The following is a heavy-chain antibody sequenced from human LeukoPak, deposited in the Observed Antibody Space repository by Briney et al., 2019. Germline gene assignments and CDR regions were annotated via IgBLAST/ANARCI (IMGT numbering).Heavy chain of an antibody. Sequence: GGSLRLSCAASGFTFSNYWMHWVRQAPGKGLVWVSRIDNGGSDTRHADSVKGRFTISRDNTKNSLYLQMNSLRAEDTAVYYCVRDFSLTRLERPFDFWGQGILVTVRS. CDR1: GFTFSNYW. CDR2: IDNGGSDT. CDR3: VRDFSLTRLERPFDF. V-gene: IGHV3-74*01. D-gene: IGHD1-1*01. J-gene: IGHJ4*02.